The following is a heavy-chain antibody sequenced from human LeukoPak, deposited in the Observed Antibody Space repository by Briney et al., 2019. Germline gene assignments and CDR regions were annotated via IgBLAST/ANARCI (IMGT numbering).Heavy chain of an antibody. CDR3: VKVYYYDSSGYYVGGTYFGMDV. V-gene: IGHV3-64D*09. J-gene: IGHJ6*02. CDR1: GFTFSRYA. D-gene: IGHD3-22*01. CDR2: ISSNGAST. Sequence: PGWSLRLSCSASGFTFSRYAMHWVRQAPGKGLEYVSGISSNGASTYYADSLKDRFTISRDNSKNTVSLQMSGLRAEDTAVYYCVKVYYYDSSGYYVGGTYFGMDVWGQGTTVTVSS.